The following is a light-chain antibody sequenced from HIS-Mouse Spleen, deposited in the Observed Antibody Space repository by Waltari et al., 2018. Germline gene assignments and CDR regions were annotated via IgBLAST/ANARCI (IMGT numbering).Light chain of an antibody. Sequence: EIVMTQSPATLSVSPGERATLPCRASQSVSSNLAWYQQKPGQAPRLLIYGASTRATGIPARFSGSGFGTEFTLTISSMQSEDFAVYYCQQYNNWPPYTFGQGTKLEIK. CDR3: QQYNNWPPYT. V-gene: IGKV3-15*01. J-gene: IGKJ2*01. CDR1: QSVSSN. CDR2: GAS.